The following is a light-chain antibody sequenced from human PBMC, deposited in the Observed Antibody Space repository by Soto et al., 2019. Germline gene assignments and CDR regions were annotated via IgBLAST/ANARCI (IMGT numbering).Light chain of an antibody. Sequence: QSVLTQPPSVSGAPGQRVTISCTGSSSNIGAPFDVHWYQQLPGTAPKLLIYGDSNRPSGVPDRFSGSKSGTSASLAITGLQAEDEADYYCQSYDSNLSGYVFGTGTKVTVL. CDR2: GDS. J-gene: IGLJ1*01. CDR3: QSYDSNLSGYV. V-gene: IGLV1-40*01. CDR1: SSNIGAPFD.